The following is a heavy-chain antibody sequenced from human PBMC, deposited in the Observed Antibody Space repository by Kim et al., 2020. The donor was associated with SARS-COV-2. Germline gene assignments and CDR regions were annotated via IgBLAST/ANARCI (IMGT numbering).Heavy chain of an antibody. CDR2: INQDGSEK. Sequence: GGSLRLSCAASGFTFSNSWMSWGRQSPGKGLEWVANINQDGSEKYYVDSVKGQFTISRDNAKNSLYLQMNSLTAEDTAVFYCARLGVGRAADYWGQGTLVTVSS. CDR3: ARLGVGRAADY. J-gene: IGHJ4*02. V-gene: IGHV3-7*01. D-gene: IGHD2-8*01. CDR1: GFTFSNSW.